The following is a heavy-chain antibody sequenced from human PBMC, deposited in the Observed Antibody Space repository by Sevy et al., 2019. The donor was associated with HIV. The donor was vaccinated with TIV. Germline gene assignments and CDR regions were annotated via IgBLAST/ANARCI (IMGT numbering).Heavy chain of an antibody. CDR1: GFTFSSYE. D-gene: IGHD3-3*01. J-gene: IGHJ6*02. Sequence: GGSLRLSCAASGFTFSSYEMNWVRQAPGKGLEWVSYISSSGSTIYYADSVKGRFTISRDNAKNSLYLQMNSLRAEDTAVYYCARGFYDFWSGYYAYYYYGMDVWGQGTTVTVSS. CDR2: ISSSGSTI. V-gene: IGHV3-48*03. CDR3: ARGFYDFWSGYYAYYYYGMDV.